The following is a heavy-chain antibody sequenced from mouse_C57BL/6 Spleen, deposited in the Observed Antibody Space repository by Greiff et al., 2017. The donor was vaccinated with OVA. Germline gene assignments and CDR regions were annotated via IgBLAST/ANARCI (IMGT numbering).Heavy chain of an antibody. CDR1: GYTFTSYW. J-gene: IGHJ2*01. V-gene: IGHV1-52*01. CDR3: ARRYFDY. CDR2: IDPSDSET. Sequence: VQRVESGAELVRPGSSVKLSCKASGYTFTSYWMHWVKQRPIQGLEWIGNIDPSDSETHYNQKFKDKATLTVDKSSSTAYMQLSSLTSEDSAVYYCARRYFDYWGQGTTLTVSS.